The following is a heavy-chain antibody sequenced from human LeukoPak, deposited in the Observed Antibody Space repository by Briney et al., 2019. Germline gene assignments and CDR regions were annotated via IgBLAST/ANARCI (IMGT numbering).Heavy chain of an antibody. CDR2: IIPILGIA. CDR3: ARVDDSSGYWNYNWFDP. J-gene: IGHJ5*02. CDR1: GYTFTSYG. D-gene: IGHD3-22*01. V-gene: IGHV1-69*04. Sequence: GASVKVSCKASGYTFTSYGISWVRQAPGQGLEWMGRIIPILGIANYAQKFQGRVTITADKSTSTAYMELSSLRSEDTAVYYCARVDDSSGYWNYNWFDPWGQGTLVTVSS.